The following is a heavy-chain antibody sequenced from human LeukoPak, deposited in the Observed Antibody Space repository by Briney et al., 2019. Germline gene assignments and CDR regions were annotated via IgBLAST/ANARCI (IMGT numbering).Heavy chain of an antibody. D-gene: IGHD3-22*01. Sequence: PGGSLRLSCAASGFTFSSYVMHWVRQPPGKGLEWMAIISYDGSNTYYTDSLMGRFTISRDNSKNTLYLQMNSLRPEDTAVYYCASSYYDSSGYSDYWGQGTLVTVSS. CDR1: GFTFSSYV. CDR2: ISYDGSNT. CDR3: ASSYYDSSGYSDY. V-gene: IGHV3-30-3*01. J-gene: IGHJ4*02.